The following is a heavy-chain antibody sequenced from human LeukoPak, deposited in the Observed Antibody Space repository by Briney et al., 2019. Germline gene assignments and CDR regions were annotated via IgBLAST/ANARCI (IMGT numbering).Heavy chain of an antibody. D-gene: IGHD6-13*01. CDR1: GFTFSSYS. J-gene: IGHJ3*02. CDR2: ISSSSSYI. CDR3: ARLYSSSWYSAFDI. V-gene: IGHV3-21*01. Sequence: GGSLRLSCAASGFTFSSYSMHWVRQAPGKGLEWVSSISSSSSYIYYADSVKGRFTISRDNAKNSLYLQMNSLRAEDTAVYYCARLYSSSWYSAFDIWGQGTMVTVSS.